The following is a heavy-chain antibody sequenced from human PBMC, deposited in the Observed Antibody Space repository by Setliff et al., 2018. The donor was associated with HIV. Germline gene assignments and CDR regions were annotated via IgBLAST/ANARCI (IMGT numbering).Heavy chain of an antibody. J-gene: IGHJ3*01. V-gene: IGHV4-31*03. D-gene: IGHD3-16*01. CDR1: GGSITTDGYY. Sequence: SETLSLTCSVSGGSITTDGYYWSCIRHHPRKGLEWIGYIYHTGKTNYNPSLASRLVMSLDPSKNQFSLKLNSMTAADTAMYYCASSDRGVWGFNVWGQGAMVTVSS. CDR2: IYHTGKT. CDR3: ASSDRGVWGFNV.